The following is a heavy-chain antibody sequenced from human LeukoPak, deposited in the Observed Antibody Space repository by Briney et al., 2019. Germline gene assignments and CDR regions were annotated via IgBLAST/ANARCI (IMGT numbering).Heavy chain of an antibody. CDR1: GGSISSYY. CDR2: IYTSGST. CDR3: ARHRYYYYYMDV. V-gene: IGHV4-4*09. Sequence: SETLSLTCTVSGGSISSYYWRWIRQPPGKGLEWIGYIYTSGSTNYNPSLKRRVTISVDTSKNQFSLKLSSVTAADTAVYYCARHRYYYYYMDVWGKGTTVTVSS. J-gene: IGHJ6*03.